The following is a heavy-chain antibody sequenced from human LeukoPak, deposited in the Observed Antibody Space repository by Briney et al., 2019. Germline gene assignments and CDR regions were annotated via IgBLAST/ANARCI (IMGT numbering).Heavy chain of an antibody. D-gene: IGHD3-10*01. CDR2: INPNTGGT. Sequence: ASVKVSCKASGYTFTDYYMYWVRQAPGQGLEWMGWINPNTGGTNYAQKFQGRVTMTRDTSISTAYMELSRLRSDDTAVYYCARADASYDKGYYYYYMDVWDKGTTVTVSS. CDR1: GYTFTDYY. CDR3: ARADASYDKGYYYYYMDV. V-gene: IGHV1-2*02. J-gene: IGHJ6*03.